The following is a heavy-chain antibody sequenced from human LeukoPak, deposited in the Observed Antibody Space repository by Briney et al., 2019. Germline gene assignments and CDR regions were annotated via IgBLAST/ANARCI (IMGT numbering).Heavy chain of an antibody. D-gene: IGHD3-10*01. CDR3: ATNGATAVRGVIGYYYYYYMDV. Sequence: ASVKVSCKVSGYTLTELSMHWVRQAPGKGLEWMGGFDPEDGETIYAQKFQGRVTMTEDTSTDTAYMELSSLRSEDTAVYYCATNGATAVRGVIGYYYYYYMDVWGKGTTVTVSS. CDR1: GYTLTELS. CDR2: FDPEDGET. J-gene: IGHJ6*03. V-gene: IGHV1-24*01.